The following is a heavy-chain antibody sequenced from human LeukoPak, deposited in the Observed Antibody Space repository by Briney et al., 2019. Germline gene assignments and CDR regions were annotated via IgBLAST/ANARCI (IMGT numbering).Heavy chain of an antibody. J-gene: IGHJ6*03. CDR2: INHSGST. CDR1: GGSFSGYY. CDR3: ARGYDSSGYIYYYYYMDV. D-gene: IGHD3-22*01. V-gene: IGHV4-34*01. Sequence: SETLSLTCAVYGGSFSGYYWSWIRQPPGKGLEWIGEINHSGSTNYNPSPKSRVTISVDTSKNKFSLKLSSVTAADTAVYYCARGYDSSGYIYYYYYMDVWGKGTTVTVSS.